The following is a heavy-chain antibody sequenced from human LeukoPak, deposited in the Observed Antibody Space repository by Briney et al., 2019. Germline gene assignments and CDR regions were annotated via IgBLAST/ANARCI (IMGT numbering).Heavy chain of an antibody. D-gene: IGHD3-22*01. Sequence: SETLSLTCAVYGGSFSGYYWSWIRQPPGKGLEWIGYIYYSGSTNYNPSLKSRVTISVDTSKNQFSLKLSSVTAADTAVYYCARSYYYDSSVSYFDYWGQGTLVTVSS. J-gene: IGHJ4*02. CDR2: IYYSGST. V-gene: IGHV4-59*01. CDR1: GGSFSGYY. CDR3: ARSYYYDSSVSYFDY.